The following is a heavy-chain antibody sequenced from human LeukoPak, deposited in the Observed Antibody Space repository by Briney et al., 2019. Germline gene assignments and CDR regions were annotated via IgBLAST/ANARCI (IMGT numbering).Heavy chain of an antibody. V-gene: IGHV4-31*03. CDR1: GGSISSGGYY. J-gene: IGHJ4*02. CDR3: ARAERTTVTTFDF. Sequence: SQTLSLTCTVSGGSISSGGYYWSWIRQHPGKGLEWIGYIYYSGSTYYNPSLKSRVTISVDTSKNQFSLKLSSVTAADTAVYYCARAERTTVTTFDFWGQGTLVTVSS. CDR2: IYYSGST. D-gene: IGHD4-11*01.